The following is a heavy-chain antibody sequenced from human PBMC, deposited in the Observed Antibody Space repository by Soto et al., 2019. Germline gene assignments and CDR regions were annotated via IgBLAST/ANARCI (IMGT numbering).Heavy chain of an antibody. D-gene: IGHD6-13*01. CDR3: ARALGRGSSWPLDY. CDR1: GGSISSYY. J-gene: IGHJ4*02. V-gene: IGHV4-59*01. Sequence: SETPSLTCTVSGGSISSYYWSWIRQPPGKGLEWIGYIYYSGSTNYNPSLKSRVTISVDTSKNQFSLKLSSVTAADTAVYYCARALGRGSSWPLDYWGQGTLVTVSS. CDR2: IYYSGST.